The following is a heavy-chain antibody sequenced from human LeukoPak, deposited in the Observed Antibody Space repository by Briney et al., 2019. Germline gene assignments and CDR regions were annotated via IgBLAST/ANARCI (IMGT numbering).Heavy chain of an antibody. D-gene: IGHD4-17*01. V-gene: IGHV3-48*01. CDR2: ISSSSSTI. CDR3: ARDPLGTLYGDFGNDAFDI. CDR1: GFTFSSYS. J-gene: IGHJ3*02. Sequence: GGSLRLSCAASGFTFSSYSMNWVRQAPGKGLEWVSYISSSSSTIYYADSVKGRFTISRDNAKNSLYLKMNSLRAEETAVYYCARDPLGTLYGDFGNDAFDIWGQGTMVTVSS.